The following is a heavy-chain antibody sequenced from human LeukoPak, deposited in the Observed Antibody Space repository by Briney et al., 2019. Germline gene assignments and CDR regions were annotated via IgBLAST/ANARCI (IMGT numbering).Heavy chain of an antibody. D-gene: IGHD6-19*01. Sequence: KPSETLSLTCTVSGGPIRGSYWSWIRQPAAEGLERVVYIYYSRSTTSNPSLQGRVTISVDTSKNQFCLRLRPMIAADTSLYYCARLKEAVALNWFDPWGQGTLVTVSS. CDR3: ARLKEAVALNWFDP. J-gene: IGHJ5*02. CDR2: IYYSRST. CDR1: GGPIRGSY. V-gene: IGHV4-59*01.